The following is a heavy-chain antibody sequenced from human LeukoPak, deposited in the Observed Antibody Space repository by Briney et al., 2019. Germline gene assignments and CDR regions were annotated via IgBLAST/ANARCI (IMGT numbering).Heavy chain of an antibody. CDR3: AKHRNFGELSPFDS. CDR1: GFTFSSYS. Sequence: PGGSLRLSCAASGFTFSSYSMGWVCQAPGKGLEWVSTSSGSGGTTYYADSVKGRFTVSRDNSKNTLYLQMNSLRTEDTAIYYCAKHRNFGELSPFDSWGQGTLVTVSS. V-gene: IGHV3-23*01. D-gene: IGHD3-10*01. J-gene: IGHJ4*02. CDR2: SSGSGGTT.